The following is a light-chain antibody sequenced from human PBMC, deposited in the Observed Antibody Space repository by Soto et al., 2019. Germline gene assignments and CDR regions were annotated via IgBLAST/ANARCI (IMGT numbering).Light chain of an antibody. CDR1: QSISSN. Sequence: EIVMTQSPVTLSMSPGERATLSCMSSQSISSNLAWYQQKPGQAPRLLIFAASTRATGIPARFSGSRSGTEFTLTISSLQSEDFAVYYCQQYNKWPPWTFGQGTKLEIK. V-gene: IGKV3-15*01. J-gene: IGKJ2*02. CDR2: AAS. CDR3: QQYNKWPPWT.